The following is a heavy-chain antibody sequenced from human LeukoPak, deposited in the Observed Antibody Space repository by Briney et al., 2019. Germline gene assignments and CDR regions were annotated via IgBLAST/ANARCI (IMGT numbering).Heavy chain of an antibody. Sequence: ETLSLTCAVYGGSFSGYYWSWVRQAPGKGLEWVSIIYSGGDTYYADSVKGRFTISRDNSKNTLYLQMSSLRAEDTAVYYCAKDSQYDSGWYYFDYWGQGTLVTVSS. CDR2: IYSGGDT. D-gene: IGHD6-19*01. CDR1: GGSFSGYY. V-gene: IGHV3-53*01. CDR3: AKDSQYDSGWYYFDY. J-gene: IGHJ4*02.